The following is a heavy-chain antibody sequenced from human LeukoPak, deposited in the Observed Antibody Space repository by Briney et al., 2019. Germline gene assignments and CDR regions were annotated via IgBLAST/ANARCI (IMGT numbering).Heavy chain of an antibody. CDR1: GFTFSSYS. CDR2: IKQDGSQI. Sequence: GGSLRLSCATSGFTFSSYSMSWVRRAPGKGLEWVANIKQDGSQIFYVDSVKGRFTIPRDTAKNSLSLQMNSLRAEDTAVYYCAREYCSGTSCYGYFDYWGQGTLVTVSS. J-gene: IGHJ4*02. D-gene: IGHD2-2*01. CDR3: AREYCSGTSCYGYFDY. V-gene: IGHV3-7*01.